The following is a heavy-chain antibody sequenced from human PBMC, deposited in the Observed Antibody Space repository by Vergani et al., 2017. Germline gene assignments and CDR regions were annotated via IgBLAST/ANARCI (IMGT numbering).Heavy chain of an antibody. Sequence: EVQLLESGGGSVQPGESLKLSCATSGLTFSDSAIHWVRQTSGKGLEWIGRIRDKAYNYATVYAVSVKGRFTISRDDSKKTAYLQMNGLTTEDTAVYYCFYDFWAGYDSGDVWGKGTTVTVSS. D-gene: IGHD3/OR15-3a*01. J-gene: IGHJ6*04. CDR2: IRDKAYNYAT. CDR1: GLTFSDSA. CDR3: FYDFWAGYDSGDV. V-gene: IGHV3-73*01.